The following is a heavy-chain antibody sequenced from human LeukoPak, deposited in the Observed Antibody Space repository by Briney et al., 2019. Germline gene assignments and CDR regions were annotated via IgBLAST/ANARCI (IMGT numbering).Heavy chain of an antibody. CDR1: RGTFSSYA. CDR2: ISTDSGKS. CDR3: ARDKEWSLDY. V-gene: IGHV1-18*01. Sequence: ASVKVSCKASRGTFSSYAISWVRQAPGQGLEWMGWISTDSGKSNSAQKFQGRVTMTRDTSTSTVYMEMRSLRSDDTAVYYCARDKEWSLDYWGQGTLVTVPS. J-gene: IGHJ4*02. D-gene: IGHD3-3*01.